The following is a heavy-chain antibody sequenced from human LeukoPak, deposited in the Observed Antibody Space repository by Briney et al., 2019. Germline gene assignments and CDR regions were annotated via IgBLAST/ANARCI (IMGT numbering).Heavy chain of an antibody. V-gene: IGHV3-53*01. CDR3: ARDRYCSGGSCYEDAFDI. D-gene: IGHD2-15*01. CDR2: IYSGGST. CDR1: GFTVSSNY. Sequence: GGSLRLSCAASGFTVSSNYMSWVRQAPGKGLEWVSVIYSGGSTYYADSVKGRFTISRDNSKNTLYLQMNSLRAEDTAVYYCARDRYCSGGSCYEDAFDIWGQGTMVTVS. J-gene: IGHJ3*02.